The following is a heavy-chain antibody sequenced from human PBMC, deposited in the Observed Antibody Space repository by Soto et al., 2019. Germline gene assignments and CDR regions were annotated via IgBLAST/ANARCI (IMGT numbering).Heavy chain of an antibody. CDR2: INPNSGGT. CDR1: GYTFTGYY. J-gene: IGHJ6*02. Sequence: ASVKVSCKASGYTFTGYYMHWVRQAPGQGLEWMGWINPNSGGTNYAQKFQGWVTMTRDTSISTAYMELSRLRSDDTAVYYCARDRYYGSGSYGPYYYYGMDVXGQGTTVT. V-gene: IGHV1-2*04. D-gene: IGHD3-10*01. CDR3: ARDRYYGSGSYGPYYYYGMDV.